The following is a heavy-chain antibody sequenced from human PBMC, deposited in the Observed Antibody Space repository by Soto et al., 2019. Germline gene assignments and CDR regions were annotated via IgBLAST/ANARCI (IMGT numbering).Heavy chain of an antibody. CDR1: GYTFTSYG. CDR2: ISANNGNT. Sequence: ASVKVSCKASGYTFTSYGISWVRQAPGQGLEWMGWISANNGNTNYAQNLQGRVTMTTDTSTSTAYMELRSLRSDDTAVYYCARDPVGGTWFDPWGQGTLVTVSS. V-gene: IGHV1-18*01. CDR3: ARDPVGGTWFDP. J-gene: IGHJ5*02. D-gene: IGHD1-26*01.